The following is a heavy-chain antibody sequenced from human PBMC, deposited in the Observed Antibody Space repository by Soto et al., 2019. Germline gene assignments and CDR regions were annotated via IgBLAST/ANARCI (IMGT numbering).Heavy chain of an antibody. V-gene: IGHV1-8*01. Sequence: QVQLVQSGAEVKKPGASVKVSCKASGYTFTSYDINWVRQATGQGLEWMGWMNPNSGNTGYAQKFQGRVTMTRNTSISTADMELSRLRSEDTAVYYCARGINYYDSGDDAFDIWGQGTMVTVSS. CDR2: MNPNSGNT. CDR3: ARGINYYDSGDDAFDI. CDR1: GYTFTSYD. D-gene: IGHD3-10*01. J-gene: IGHJ3*02.